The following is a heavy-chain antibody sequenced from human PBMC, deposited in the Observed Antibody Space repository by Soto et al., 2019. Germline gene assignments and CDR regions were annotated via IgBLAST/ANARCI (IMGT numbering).Heavy chain of an antibody. CDR2: IWYDGSNK. Sequence: GGSLRLSCAASGFTFSSYGMHWVRQAPGKGLEWVAVIWYDGSNKYYADSVKGRFTISRDNSKNTLYLQMNSLRAEDTAVYYCASGIAARLLDYWGQGTLVTVSS. V-gene: IGHV3-33*01. CDR1: GFTFSSYG. J-gene: IGHJ4*02. CDR3: ASGIAARLLDY. D-gene: IGHD6-6*01.